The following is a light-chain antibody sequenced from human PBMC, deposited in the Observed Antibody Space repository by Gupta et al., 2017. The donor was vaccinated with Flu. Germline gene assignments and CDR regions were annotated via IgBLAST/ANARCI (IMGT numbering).Light chain of an antibody. CDR3: QQENNWPET. J-gene: IGKJ1*01. CDR2: GAS. V-gene: IGKV3-15*01. CDR1: QSVSSN. Sequence: EIVITPSPATLSVSPGERATLSCRASQSVSSNLAWYQQKPGQAPRLLIYGASTRATGIPARFSGSGSGTEFTLTISSLQSEDFAVYYCQQENNWPETFGQGTKVEIK.